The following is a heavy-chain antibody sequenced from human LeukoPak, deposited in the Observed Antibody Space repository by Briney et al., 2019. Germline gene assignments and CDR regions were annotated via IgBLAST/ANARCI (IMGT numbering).Heavy chain of an antibody. CDR3: ARVKDYDSSGYYSRWFDP. CDR1: GGTFISYA. D-gene: IGHD3-22*01. CDR2: IIPIIGTA. J-gene: IGHJ5*02. Sequence: SVKVSCKASGGTFISYAISWVRQAPGQGLGWMGGIIPIIGTANYAKKYQGRVTITADKDTSTDYLELSSMRSEDADVYYCARVKDYDSSGYYSRWFDPWGQGTLVTVSS. V-gene: IGHV1-69*06.